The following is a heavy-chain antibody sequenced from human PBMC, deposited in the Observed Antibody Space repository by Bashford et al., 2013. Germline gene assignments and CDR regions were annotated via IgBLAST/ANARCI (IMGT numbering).Heavy chain of an antibody. D-gene: IGHD5-24*01. CDR3: AKEGWGGYIYFDY. Sequence: VRQAPGKGLEWVSAISGSSSRTYYADFVKGRFTISRDNSKNTLYLHMNSLRADDTAVYYCAKEGWGGYIYFDYWGQGTLVTVSS. J-gene: IGHJ4*02. V-gene: IGHV3-23*01. CDR2: ISGSSSRT.